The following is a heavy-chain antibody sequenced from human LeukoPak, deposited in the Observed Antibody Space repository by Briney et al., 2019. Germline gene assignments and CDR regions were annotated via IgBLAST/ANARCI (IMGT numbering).Heavy chain of an antibody. D-gene: IGHD2-15*01. J-gene: IGHJ6*03. CDR2: INHSGST. CDR1: GGSFSGCY. V-gene: IGHV4-34*01. Sequence: PSETLSLTCAVYGGSFSGCYWSWIRQPPGKGLEWIGEINHSGSTNYNPSLKSRVTISVDTSKNQFSLKLSSVTAADTAVYYCARGVRQCSGGSCYQYYYYYYMDVWGKGTTVTVSS. CDR3: ARGVRQCSGGSCYQYYYYYYMDV.